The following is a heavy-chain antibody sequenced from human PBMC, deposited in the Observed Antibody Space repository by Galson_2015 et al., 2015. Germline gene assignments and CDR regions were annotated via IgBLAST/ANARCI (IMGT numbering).Heavy chain of an antibody. Sequence: SLRLSCAASGFTFSSYAMSWLRQAPGKGLEWVSAISGSGGGTYYADSVKSRFTISRDNSKNTLYLQMSSLRAEDTAVYYCANSGSGSGLYYYYMDVWGKGTTVTVSS. D-gene: IGHD3-10*01. J-gene: IGHJ6*03. CDR1: GFTFSSYA. V-gene: IGHV3-23*01. CDR3: ANSGSGSGLYYYYMDV. CDR2: ISGSGGGT.